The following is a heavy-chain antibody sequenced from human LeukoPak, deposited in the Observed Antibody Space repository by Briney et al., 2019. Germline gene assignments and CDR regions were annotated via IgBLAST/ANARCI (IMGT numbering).Heavy chain of an antibody. CDR3: ASTLGDYGGYRPWVY. V-gene: IGHV4-34*01. CDR1: GGSFSGYY. D-gene: IGHD4-17*01. CDR2: INHSGST. Sequence: SETLSLTCAVYGGSFSGYYWSWIRQPPGKGLEWIGEINHSGSTNYNPSLKSRVTISVDTSKNQFSLKLSSVTAADTAVYYCASTLGDYGGYRPWVYWGQGTLVTVSS. J-gene: IGHJ4*02.